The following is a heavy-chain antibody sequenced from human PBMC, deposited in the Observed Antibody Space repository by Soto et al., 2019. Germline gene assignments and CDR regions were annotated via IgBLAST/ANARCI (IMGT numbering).Heavy chain of an antibody. CDR3: ARERVVIAGGYYYYGMDV. V-gene: IGHV3-7*05. D-gene: IGHD3-3*01. CDR1: GFTFSSYW. CDR2: IKQDGSEK. J-gene: IGHJ6*02. Sequence: PGGSLRLSCAASGFTFSSYWMSWVRQAPGKGLEWVANIKQDGSEKYYVDSVKGRFTISRDNAKNSLYLQMNSLRAEDTAVYYCARERVVIAGGYYYYGMDVWGQGTTVTVSS.